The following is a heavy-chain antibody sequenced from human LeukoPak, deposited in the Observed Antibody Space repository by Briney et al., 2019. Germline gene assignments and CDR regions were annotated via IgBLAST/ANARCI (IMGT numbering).Heavy chain of an antibody. CDR3: ARGQNIVATSYYYGMDV. D-gene: IGHD5-12*01. Sequence: PSETLSLTCAVYGGSSRGYYWNWLWIRQSPGKGLEWIGEINHSGSTNYNPSLKSRVTISVDTSKNQFSLKLSSVTAADTAVYYCARGQNIVATSYYYGMDVWGQGTTVAVSS. CDR1: GGSSRGYY. V-gene: IGHV4-34*01. CDR2: INHSGST. J-gene: IGHJ6*02.